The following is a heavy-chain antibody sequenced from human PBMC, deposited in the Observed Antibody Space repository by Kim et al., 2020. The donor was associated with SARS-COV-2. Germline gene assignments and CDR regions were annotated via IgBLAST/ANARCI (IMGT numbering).Heavy chain of an antibody. Sequence: GGSLRLSCAASGFTFSSYAMHWVRQAPGKGLEWVAVISYDGSNKYYADSVKGRFTISRDNSKNTLYLQMNSLRAEDTAVYYCARELRPGGYVIDYWGQGTLVTVSS. V-gene: IGHV3-30-3*01. CDR1: GFTFSSYA. J-gene: IGHJ4*02. CDR3: ARELRPGGYVIDY. D-gene: IGHD2-8*02. CDR2: ISYDGSNK.